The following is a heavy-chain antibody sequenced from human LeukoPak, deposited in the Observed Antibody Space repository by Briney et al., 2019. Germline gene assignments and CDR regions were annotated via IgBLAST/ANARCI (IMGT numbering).Heavy chain of an antibody. V-gene: IGHV4-30-2*01. CDR1: GGSISSGDYS. CDR2: IYHTGGT. Sequence: SQTLSLTCAVSGGSISSGDYSWSWVRQPPGKGLEWIGYIYHTGGTFYNPSLKSRVTMSADRSKNQFSLKLSSVTAADTAVYYCARDHSVTGYWYLDLWGRGTLVTVSS. D-gene: IGHD2-21*02. CDR3: ARDHSVTGYWYLDL. J-gene: IGHJ2*01.